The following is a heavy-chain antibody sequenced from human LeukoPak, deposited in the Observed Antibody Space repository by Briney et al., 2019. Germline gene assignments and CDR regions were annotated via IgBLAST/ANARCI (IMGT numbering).Heavy chain of an antibody. CDR3: ARGIGGYSYGPADWLDP. J-gene: IGHJ5*02. Sequence: SSETLSLTCAVYGGSFSGYYWSWIRQPPGKGLEWIGEINHSGSTNYNPSLKSRLTIPVDQSKNHFSLKLSHVTAADTAVYYCARGIGGYSYGPADWLDPWGQGTLVTVSS. CDR2: INHSGST. CDR1: GGSFSGYY. D-gene: IGHD5-18*01. V-gene: IGHV4-34*01.